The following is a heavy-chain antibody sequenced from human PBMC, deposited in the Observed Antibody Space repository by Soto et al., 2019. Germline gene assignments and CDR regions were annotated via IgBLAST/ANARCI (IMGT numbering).Heavy chain of an antibody. Sequence: PETLPLTRTVSGGSISSYYWSWTRPPPEKGLEWIGYIYYSGSTNYNPSHKSRVTISVHTYKNQFSLTLSSVNAAHTAVYYCQRDSGFFAASGIRGDWFDLPGQRTSVPVSS. J-gene: IGHJ5*02. D-gene: IGHD6-13*01. CDR2: IYYSGST. V-gene: IGHV4-59*01. CDR3: QRDSGFFAASGIRGDWFDL. CDR1: GGSISSYY.